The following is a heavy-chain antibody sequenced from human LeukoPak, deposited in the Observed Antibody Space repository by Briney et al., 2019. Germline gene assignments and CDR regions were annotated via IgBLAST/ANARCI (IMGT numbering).Heavy chain of an antibody. Sequence: GGSLRLSCASSGFTFSSYAMSWVRQAPGKGLEWVSGINWNGGSTGYADSVKGRFTISRDNAKNSLYLQMNSLRAEDTALYYCARGFSYSSAWYGAYYFDYWGQGTLVTVSS. CDR3: ARGFSYSSAWYGAYYFDY. V-gene: IGHV3-20*04. CDR1: GFTFSSYA. J-gene: IGHJ4*02. CDR2: INWNGGST. D-gene: IGHD6-19*01.